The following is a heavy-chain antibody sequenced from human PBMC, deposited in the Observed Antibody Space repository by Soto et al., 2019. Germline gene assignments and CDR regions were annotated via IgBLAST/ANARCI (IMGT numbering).Heavy chain of an antibody. D-gene: IGHD2-15*01. Sequence: GGSLRLSCAASGFTFSNYAMNWVRQAPGKGLEWVSGIKGGGSSTYYTDSVKGRFTISRDNSKNTLYLQMNSLRAEDTAVYYCARDQPLRWSYYYGMDVWGQGTTVTVSS. J-gene: IGHJ6*02. CDR1: GFTFSNYA. CDR3: ARDQPLRWSYYYGMDV. V-gene: IGHV3-23*01. CDR2: IKGGGSST.